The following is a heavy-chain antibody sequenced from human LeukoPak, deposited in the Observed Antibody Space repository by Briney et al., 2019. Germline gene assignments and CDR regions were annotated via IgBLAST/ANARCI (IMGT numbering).Heavy chain of an antibody. J-gene: IGHJ4*02. Sequence: GGSLRLSCAASGFTFSSYAMSWVRQAPGKGLEWVSAISGSGGSTYYAESVKGRFTISRDNSKNTLYLQMNSLRAEDTAVYYCAKAAGYCSSTSCYLLDYWGQGTLVTVSS. D-gene: IGHD2-2*01. CDR1: GFTFSSYA. CDR2: ISGSGGST. CDR3: AKAAGYCSSTSCYLLDY. V-gene: IGHV3-23*01.